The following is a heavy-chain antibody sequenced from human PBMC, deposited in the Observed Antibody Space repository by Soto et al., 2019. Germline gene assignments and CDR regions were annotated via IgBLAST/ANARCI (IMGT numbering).Heavy chain of an antibody. D-gene: IGHD2-15*01. Sequence: VASVKVSCKPSGFSISGFYLHWVRQAPGQGLEWMGWIKPNTDDTGYAQKFQGRVTLTWDTSSSAGYLDLSRLRSDDTAVYYCARSPYSLEADGQYYYYGMDLWGRGTTVTVSS. V-gene: IGHV1-2*02. J-gene: IGHJ6*02. CDR1: GFSISGFY. CDR2: IKPNTDDT. CDR3: ARSPYSLEADGQYYYYGMDL.